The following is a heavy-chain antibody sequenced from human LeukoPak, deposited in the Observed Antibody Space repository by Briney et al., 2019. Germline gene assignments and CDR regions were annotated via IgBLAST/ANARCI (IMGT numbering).Heavy chain of an antibody. CDR2: ISGSGGST. V-gene: IGHV3-23*01. J-gene: IGHJ4*02. CDR3: VKGGQDCSPTTCYYD. D-gene: IGHD2-2*01. Sequence: PGGSLRLSCAASGFTFSSYAMSWVRQAPGKGLEWVSAISGSGGSTYYADSVKGRFTISRDNSKNTLYLQMNSLRAEDTAVYYCVKGGQDCSPTTCYYDWGQGTLVTVSS. CDR1: GFTFSSYA.